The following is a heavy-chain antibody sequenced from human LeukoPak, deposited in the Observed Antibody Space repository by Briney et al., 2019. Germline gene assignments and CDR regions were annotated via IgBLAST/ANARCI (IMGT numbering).Heavy chain of an antibody. J-gene: IGHJ3*02. CDR2: INHSGST. Sequence: PSETLSLTCAVYGGSFSGYYWSWIRQPPGKGLEWIGEINHSGSTNYNPSLKSRVTISVDTSKNQFSLKLSSVTAADTAVCYCARGRSAFDIWGQGTMVTVSS. CDR1: GGSFSGYY. CDR3: ARGRSAFDI. V-gene: IGHV4-34*01.